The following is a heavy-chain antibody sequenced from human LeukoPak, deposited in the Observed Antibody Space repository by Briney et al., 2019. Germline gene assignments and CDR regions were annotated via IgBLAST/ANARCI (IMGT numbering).Heavy chain of an antibody. CDR1: GDSVTNNNYY. CDR2: IYHSGST. Sequence: SETLSLTCTVSGDSVTNNNYYWGWIRQPPGKGLEWIGSIYHSGSTYYNPSLKSRVTISVDTSKNQFSLKLSSVTAADTAVYYCARDVDTAMVFGNYFDYWGQGTLVTVSS. D-gene: IGHD5-18*01. V-gene: IGHV4-39*07. CDR3: ARDVDTAMVFGNYFDY. J-gene: IGHJ4*02.